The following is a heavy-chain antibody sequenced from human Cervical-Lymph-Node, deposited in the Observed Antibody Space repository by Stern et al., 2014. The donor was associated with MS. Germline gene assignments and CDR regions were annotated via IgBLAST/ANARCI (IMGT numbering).Heavy chain of an antibody. CDR1: GYSFTNYW. CDR3: ASPYYYDSSAYYSLHF. Sequence: EVQLVQSGAEVKKPGESLKISCKGSGYSFTNYWIGWVRQMPGKGLEWMGIIYPVDSDTRYSPSFQGQVTISADKSTGTAYLHWSSLKASDTAMYYCASPYYYDSSAYYSLHFWGQGTLVTVSS. J-gene: IGHJ4*02. D-gene: IGHD3-22*01. V-gene: IGHV5-51*03. CDR2: IYPVDSDT.